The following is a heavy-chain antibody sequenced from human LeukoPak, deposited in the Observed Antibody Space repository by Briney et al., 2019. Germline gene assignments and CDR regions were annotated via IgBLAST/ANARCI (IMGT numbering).Heavy chain of an antibody. V-gene: IGHV4-4*07. CDR3: ARDFGCSSTSCYPRYYYYGMDV. J-gene: IGHJ6*02. Sequence: SETLSLTCTVSGGSISSYYWSWIRQPAGKGLEWIGRIYTSGSTNYNPSLKSRVTMSVDTSKNQFSLRLSSVTAADTAVYYCARDFGCSSTSCYPRYYYYGMDVWGRGTTVTVSS. CDR2: IYTSGST. CDR1: GGSISSYY. D-gene: IGHD2-2*01.